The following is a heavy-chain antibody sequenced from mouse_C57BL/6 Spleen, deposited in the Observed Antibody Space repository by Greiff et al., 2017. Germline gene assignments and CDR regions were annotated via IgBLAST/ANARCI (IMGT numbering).Heavy chain of an antibody. CDR2: INPSNGGT. V-gene: IGHV1-53*01. CDR1: GYTFTSYW. Sequence: QVQLKQPGTELVKPGASVKLSCKASGYTFTSYWMHWVKQRPGQGLEWIGNINPSNGGTNYNEKFKSKATLTVDKSSSTAYMQLSSLTSEDSAVYYCARSSTGTGAMDYWGQGTSDTVSS. D-gene: IGHD4-1*02. J-gene: IGHJ4*01. CDR3: ARSSTGTGAMDY.